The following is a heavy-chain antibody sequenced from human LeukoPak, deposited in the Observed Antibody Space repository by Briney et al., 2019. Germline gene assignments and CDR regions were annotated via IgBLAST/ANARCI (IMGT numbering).Heavy chain of an antibody. J-gene: IGHJ4*02. V-gene: IGHV4-61*02. D-gene: IGHD1-7*01. CDR3: ARGITGTRDY. CDR2: IYTSGST. CDR1: GGSISSGSYY. Sequence: SETLSLTCTVSGGSISSGSYYWSWIRQPAGKGLEWIGRIYTSGSTNYNPSLKSRVTISVDTSKNQFSLKLSSVTAADTAVYYCARGITGTRDYWGQGTLVTVSS.